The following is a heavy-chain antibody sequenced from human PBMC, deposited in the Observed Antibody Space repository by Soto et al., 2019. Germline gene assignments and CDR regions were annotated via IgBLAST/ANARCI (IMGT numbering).Heavy chain of an antibody. J-gene: IGHJ4*02. V-gene: IGHV1-18*04. CDR3: ARDLDSGSYYFDY. Sequence: QVQLVQSGAEVKKPGASLNVSCKASGYTFSSYGISWVRQAPGQGLEWMGWISAYTGKTNYAQKLQGRVTMTTDTSTSTAYMEVRSLRSDDTAVYYCARDLDSGSYYFDYWGQGTLVTVSS. D-gene: IGHD1-26*01. CDR1: GYTFSSYG. CDR2: ISAYTGKT.